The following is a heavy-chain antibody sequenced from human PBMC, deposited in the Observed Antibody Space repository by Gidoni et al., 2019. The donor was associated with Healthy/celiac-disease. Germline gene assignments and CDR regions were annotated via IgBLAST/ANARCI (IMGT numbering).Heavy chain of an antibody. J-gene: IGHJ5*02. CDR3: ARGYCSGGSCYSGKRRFDP. Sequence: QVQLVQSGAEVKKPGSSVKVSCKASGGTFSSYAISWVRQAPGQGLEWMGRIIPILGIANYAQKFQGRVTITADKSTSTAYMELSSLRSEDTAVYYCARGYCSGGSCYSGKRRFDPWGQGTLVTVSS. CDR2: IIPILGIA. CDR1: GGTFSSYA. V-gene: IGHV1-69*09. D-gene: IGHD2-15*01.